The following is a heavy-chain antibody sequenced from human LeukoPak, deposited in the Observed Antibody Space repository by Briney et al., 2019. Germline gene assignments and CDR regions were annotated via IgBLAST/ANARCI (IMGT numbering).Heavy chain of an antibody. CDR2: ISSSANTI. D-gene: IGHD5-12*01. CDR1: GLTFSSSE. J-gene: IGHJ4*02. CDR3: AKIRGGYYYFDY. Sequence: GGSLRLSCAASGLTFSSSEMNWVRQAPGKGLEWVSYISSSANTIYYADSVRGRFTISRDNAKNSLYLHMNSLRADDTAVYYCAKIRGGYYYFDYWGQGTLVTVSS. V-gene: IGHV3-48*03.